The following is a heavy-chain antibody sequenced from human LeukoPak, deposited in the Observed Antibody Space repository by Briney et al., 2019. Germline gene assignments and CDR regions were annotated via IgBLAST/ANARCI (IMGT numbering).Heavy chain of an antibody. Sequence: GGSLRLSCETSGFIFSNCWMAWVRQAPGKGLEWVASIKTDASEKYYADSVKGRFTISRDNSKNTVYLQMNSLSAEDTAVYYCAKDNGSPSLVVVLVATAPDYWGQGTLVTVSS. V-gene: IGHV3-7*04. D-gene: IGHD2-15*01. CDR1: GFIFSNCW. CDR2: IKTDASEK. CDR3: AKDNGSPSLVVVLVATAPDY. J-gene: IGHJ4*02.